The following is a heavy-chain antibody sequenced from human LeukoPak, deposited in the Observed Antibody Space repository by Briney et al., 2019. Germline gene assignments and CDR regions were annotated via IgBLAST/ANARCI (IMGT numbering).Heavy chain of an antibody. CDR1: GDSVSSNSAA. D-gene: IGHD6-19*01. CDR3: ARALRYSSGWALDY. V-gene: IGHV6-1*01. J-gene: IGHJ4*02. CDR2: TYYRSKWYN. Sequence: SQTLSLTCAISGDSVSSNSAAWNWIRQSPSRGLEWLGRTYYRSKWYNDYAVSVKSRITINLDTSKNQFSLQLNSVTPEDTAVYYCARALRYSSGWALDYWGQGTLVTVSS.